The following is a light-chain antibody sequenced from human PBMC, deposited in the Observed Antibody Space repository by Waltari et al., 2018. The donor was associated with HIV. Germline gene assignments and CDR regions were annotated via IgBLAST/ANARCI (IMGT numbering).Light chain of an antibody. CDR3: QQRSNWPPRGGFT. Sequence: EIVLTQSPATLSLSPGERATLSCRASQSVSSYLAWYQQKPGQAPRLLIYDASNRATGIPARFSCSGSGTDFTLTISSLEPDDFAVYYCQQRSNWPPRGGFTFGPGTKVDIK. CDR1: QSVSSY. CDR2: DAS. J-gene: IGKJ3*01. V-gene: IGKV3-11*01.